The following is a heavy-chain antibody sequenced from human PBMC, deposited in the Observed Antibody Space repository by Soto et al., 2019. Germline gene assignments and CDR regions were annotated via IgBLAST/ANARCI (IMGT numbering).Heavy chain of an antibody. CDR3: AAHSSRIAVAVTFLGS. CDR2: ISGSGGST. J-gene: IGHJ4*02. CDR1: GFTFSSYA. Sequence: EVQLLESGGGLVQPGGSLRLSCAASGFTFSSYAMSWVRQAPGKGLEWVSAISGSGGSTYYADSVKGRFTISRDNSKNTLYLQMNRLRAEDTAVYYCAAHSSRIAVAVTFLGSWGQGTLVTVSS. V-gene: IGHV3-23*01. D-gene: IGHD6-19*01.